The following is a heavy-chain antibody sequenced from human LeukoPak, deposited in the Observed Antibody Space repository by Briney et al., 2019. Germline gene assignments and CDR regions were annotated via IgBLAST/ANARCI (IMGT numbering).Heavy chain of an antibody. CDR1: GFTVSSNY. CDR2: IYSGGST. D-gene: IGHD5-12*01. V-gene: IGHV3-53*01. J-gene: IGHJ6*02. Sequence: GGSLRLSCAASGFTVSSNYMSWVRQAPGKGLEWVSVIYSGGSTYYADSVKGRFTISRDNPKNTLYLQMNSLRAEDTAVYYCASTNGGYSGYDATYYYYYGMDVWGQGTTVTVSS. CDR3: ASTNGGYSGYDATYYYYYGMDV.